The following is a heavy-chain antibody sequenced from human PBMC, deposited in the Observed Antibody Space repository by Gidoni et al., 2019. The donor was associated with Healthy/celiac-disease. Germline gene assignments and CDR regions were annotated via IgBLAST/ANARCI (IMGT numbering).Heavy chain of an antibody. CDR2: ISWNSGSI. CDR3: AKGYYDSSEGAFDI. D-gene: IGHD3-22*01. CDR1: GFTFDDYA. J-gene: IGHJ3*02. Sequence: EVQLVESGGGLVQPGRPLRLSCAASGFTFDDYAMHWVRQAPGKGLEWVSGISWNSGSIGYADSVKGRFTISRDNAKNSLYLQMNSLRAEDTALYYCAKGYYDSSEGAFDIWGQGTMVTVSS. V-gene: IGHV3-9*01.